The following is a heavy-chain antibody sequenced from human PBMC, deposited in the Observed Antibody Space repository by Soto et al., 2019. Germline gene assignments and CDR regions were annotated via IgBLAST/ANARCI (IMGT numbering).Heavy chain of an antibody. CDR1: GFPFSFYW. CDR3: AREYYGLLTGYYTDY. CDR2: ISGDGVTT. D-gene: IGHD3-9*01. V-gene: IGHV3-74*01. Sequence: LSLSSTARGFPFSFYWMHWVRHTQRKGLDWVARISGDGVTTYYADSVTGRFTVSRDNAKNTLSLQISGLRAEDTAVYYCAREYYGLLTGYYTDYWGQGTLVTVSS. J-gene: IGHJ4*02.